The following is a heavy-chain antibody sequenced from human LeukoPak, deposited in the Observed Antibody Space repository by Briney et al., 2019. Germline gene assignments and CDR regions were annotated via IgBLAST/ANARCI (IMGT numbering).Heavy chain of an antibody. V-gene: IGHV4-4*07. CDR2: MYTSGSA. J-gene: IGHJ6*03. Sequence: SETLSLTCTVSGGSISSYYWSWIRQPPGKGLEWIGRMYTSGSAKYNPSLKSRVTMSVDTSKNQFSLKLSSVTAADTAVYYCARDLRRRVTAIGYGPREYYYYMDVWGKGTTVTISS. D-gene: IGHD2-21*02. CDR3: ARDLRRRVTAIGYGPREYYYYMDV. CDR1: GGSISSYY.